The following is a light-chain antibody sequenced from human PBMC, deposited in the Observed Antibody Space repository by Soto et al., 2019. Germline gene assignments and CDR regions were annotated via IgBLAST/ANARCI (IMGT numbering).Light chain of an antibody. J-gene: IGLJ1*01. CDR3: ALFMGNGISV. V-gene: IGLV8-61*01. CDR2: STS. CDR1: SGSVSTANN. Sequence: QTVVTRESCFSVSPGGTVTLTCGFISGSVSTANNPNWYQQTPGQAPRTLIYSTSTRSSGVPDRFSGSILGNKAALTITGAQADDESDYYCALFMGNGISVFGTGTKVTVL.